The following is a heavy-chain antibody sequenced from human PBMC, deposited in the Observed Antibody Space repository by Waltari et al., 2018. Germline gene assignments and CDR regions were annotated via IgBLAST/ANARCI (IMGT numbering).Heavy chain of an antibody. V-gene: IGHV1-69*01. Sequence: QVQLVQSGAEVKKPGSSVKVSCKASGGTFSSYAISWVRQAPGQGLEWMGGIIPIFGTANYEQKFQGKVTMTADESTSSVYMELSSLRSEDTAVYYCARNPITIFGVVIIRYDYWGQGTLVTVSS. CDR3: ARNPITIFGVVIIRYDY. J-gene: IGHJ4*02. CDR1: GGTFSSYA. CDR2: IIPIFGTA. D-gene: IGHD3-3*01.